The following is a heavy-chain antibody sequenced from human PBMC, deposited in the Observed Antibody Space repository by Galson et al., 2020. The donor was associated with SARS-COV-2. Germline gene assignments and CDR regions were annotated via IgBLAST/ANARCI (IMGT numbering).Heavy chain of an antibody. V-gene: IGHV3-30*04. Sequence: GESLKISCAASGFTFSNYAMHWVRQAPGKGLEWVAVMSYDVSNKYYADSVKGRFTISRDNSKNTLYLQMNSLRAEDTAVYYCARVMGALDYWGQGTLVTVSS. CDR2: MSYDVSNK. CDR1: GFTFSNYA. J-gene: IGHJ4*02. CDR3: ARVMGALDY. D-gene: IGHD3-16*01.